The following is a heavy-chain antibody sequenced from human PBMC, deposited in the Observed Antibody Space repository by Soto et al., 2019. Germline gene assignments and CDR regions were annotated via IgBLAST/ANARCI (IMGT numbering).Heavy chain of an antibody. CDR3: ARDPGFGFGYTYAFAMDV. CDR2: ISGYIGKT. CDR1: GYTFSNYG. V-gene: IGHV1-18*01. J-gene: IGHJ6*02. D-gene: IGHD5-18*01. Sequence: QVQLVQSGAEVKNPGASVKVSCKASGYTFSNYGISWVRQGPGQGLEMLGWISGYIGKTQYEEKVQDRIKMTTDTSTSTTYLELRSLRSDEPTVYFCARDPGFGFGYTYAFAMDVWCQGNTVTVSS.